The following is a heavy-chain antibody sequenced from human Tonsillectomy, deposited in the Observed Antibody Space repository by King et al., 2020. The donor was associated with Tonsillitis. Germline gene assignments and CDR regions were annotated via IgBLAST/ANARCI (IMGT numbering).Heavy chain of an antibody. CDR2: TYYSGTT. V-gene: IGHV4-30-4*01. Sequence: VQLQESGPGLVKPSQTLSLIFSVSGGSIRTGDFYWRWSRQPPGKGLEWIGYTYYSGTTSDNASLQGRVSMSVDASKNQFSLKLRSVTAADTAVYYCARGEGTTGGFDYWGQGTLVTVSS. J-gene: IGHJ4*02. CDR3: ARGEGTTGGFDY. D-gene: IGHD1-7*01. CDR1: GGSIRTGDFY.